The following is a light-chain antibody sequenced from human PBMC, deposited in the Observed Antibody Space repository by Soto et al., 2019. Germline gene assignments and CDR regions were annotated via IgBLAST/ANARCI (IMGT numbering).Light chain of an antibody. CDR2: WAS. Sequence: DIVMTQSPDSLAVSLGERATINCKSSQSVLYSSNNKNYLAWYQQKPGQPPKLLIYWASTRESGVPDRFSGSGSATDFTLTISSLQAEDVAVYYCQQYYTTPYTFGQGIKLEIK. V-gene: IGKV4-1*01. J-gene: IGKJ2*01. CDR3: QQYYTTPYT. CDR1: QSVLYSSNNKNY.